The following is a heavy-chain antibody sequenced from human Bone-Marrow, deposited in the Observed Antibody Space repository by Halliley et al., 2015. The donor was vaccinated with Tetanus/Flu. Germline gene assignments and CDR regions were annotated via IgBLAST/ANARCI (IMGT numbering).Heavy chain of an antibody. CDR2: IKEDGSET. D-gene: IGHD1-20*01. J-gene: IGHJ4*02. CDR3: ARLKPGSWYKGCDCFDD. Sequence: SLRLSCAASGFTFGIHWMTWVRQAPGKGLEWVANIKEDGSETYYVDSLKGRFTISRDNAKNSLYLQMNSLRAEDTAVYYCARLKPGSWYKGCDCFDDWGPGTLVSVSS. CDR1: GFTFGIHW. V-gene: IGHV3-7*01.